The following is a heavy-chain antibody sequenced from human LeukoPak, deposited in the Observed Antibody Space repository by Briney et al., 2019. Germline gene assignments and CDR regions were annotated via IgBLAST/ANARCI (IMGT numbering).Heavy chain of an antibody. V-gene: IGHV3-48*01. J-gene: IGHJ6*03. D-gene: IGHD6-13*01. CDR1: GFTFSSYN. CDR3: ARDKATFMAAAAYNYYHMDV. CDR2: MSSSSSII. Sequence: GGSLRLSCAASGFTFSSYNMNWVRQTPGKGLEWVSYMSSSSSIIYYADSVKGRFTISRDNAKNSLYLQMNSLRAEDTAVYYCARDKATFMAAAAYNYYHMDVWGKGTTVTVSS.